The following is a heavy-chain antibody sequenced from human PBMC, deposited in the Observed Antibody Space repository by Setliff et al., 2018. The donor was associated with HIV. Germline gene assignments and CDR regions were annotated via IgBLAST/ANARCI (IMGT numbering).Heavy chain of an antibody. Sequence: SVKVSCRASGYTFTSYGMSWVRQAPGQGLEWMGGIIPIARAPNYAQKFQDRVTITADESTTTVYMEVRSLKSEDTALYYCARGPLYGYDRGYFDYWGQGTLVTVSS. J-gene: IGHJ4*02. D-gene: IGHD5-12*01. V-gene: IGHV1-69*13. CDR2: IIPIARAP. CDR3: ARGPLYGYDRGYFDY. CDR1: GYTFTSYG.